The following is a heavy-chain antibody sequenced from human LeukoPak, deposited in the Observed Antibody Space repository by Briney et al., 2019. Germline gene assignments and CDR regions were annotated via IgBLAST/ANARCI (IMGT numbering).Heavy chain of an antibody. J-gene: IGHJ4*02. D-gene: IGHD6-6*01. CDR1: GGSINVYY. V-gene: IGHV4-59*01. CDR2: ISYSGST. CDR3: ARGGSRSYTSSTLDY. Sequence: SETLSLTCSVSGGSINVYYWNWIRQSPGKGLEWIGSISYSGSTNYNPSLKSRVTISMDTSKNRFSLQVSSVIAADTAMYYCARGGSRSYTSSTLDYWGQGTLVTVSS.